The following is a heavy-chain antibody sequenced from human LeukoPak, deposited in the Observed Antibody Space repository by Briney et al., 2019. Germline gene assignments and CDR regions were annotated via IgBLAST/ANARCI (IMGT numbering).Heavy chain of an antibody. J-gene: IGHJ4*02. V-gene: IGHV3-74*01. CDR3: ARGSPAARTFDY. CDR2: INSDGSST. CDR1: GFTFSSYW. D-gene: IGHD2-2*01. Sequence: GGSLRLSCAASGFTFSSYWMHGVRQAPGKGLVWVSRINSDGSSTSYADSVKGRFTISRDNAKNTLYLQMNSLRAEDTAVYYCARGSPAARTFDYWGQGTLVTASS.